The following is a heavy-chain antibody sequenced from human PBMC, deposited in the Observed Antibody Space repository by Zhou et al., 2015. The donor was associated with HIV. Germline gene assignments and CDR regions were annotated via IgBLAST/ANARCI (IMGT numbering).Heavy chain of an antibody. D-gene: IGHD3-16*02. V-gene: IGHV3-33*01. CDR2: IWFDGSKE. J-gene: IGHJ6*01. CDR3: ARWNYVWGSYRIRRSVRYYG. Sequence: QVQLVESGGGVVQPGRSLRLSCTASGFTFSSYGMNWVRQAPGKGLEWVAAIWFDGSKEYYADSVKGRFAISRDNSKNTLFLQMSSLRAEDTAVYYCARWNYVWGSYRIRRSVRYYG. CDR1: GFTFSSYG.